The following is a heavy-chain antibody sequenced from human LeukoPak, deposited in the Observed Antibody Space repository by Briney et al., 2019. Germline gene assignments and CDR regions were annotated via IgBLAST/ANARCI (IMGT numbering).Heavy chain of an antibody. CDR2: FFQSHKS. Sequence: SETLSLTCAISGHSTTRGYYWAWFRQSPGKGLEWIATFFQSHKSFYNASLESRVTMSLDTSKSQFSLNLTSVTAADTAVYSCARVLSFPFLLEPWRRGTHVTVSS. CDR1: GHSTTRGYY. V-gene: IGHV4-38-2*01. CDR3: ARVLSFPFLLEP. J-gene: IGHJ4*02. D-gene: IGHD1-14*01.